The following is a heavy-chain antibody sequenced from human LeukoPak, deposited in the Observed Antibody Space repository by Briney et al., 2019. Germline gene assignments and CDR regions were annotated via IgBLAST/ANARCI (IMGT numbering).Heavy chain of an antibody. CDR2: ISGSGGST. Sequence: PGGSLRLSRAASGFTFRGYAMSWVRQAPGKGLEWVSAISGSGGSTYYADSVKGRFTISRDNSKNTLYLQMNSLRAEDTAVYYCAKAQWLSYNYYFDYWGQGTLVTVSS. J-gene: IGHJ4*02. CDR1: GFTFRGYA. CDR3: AKAQWLSYNYYFDY. D-gene: IGHD3-22*01. V-gene: IGHV3-23*01.